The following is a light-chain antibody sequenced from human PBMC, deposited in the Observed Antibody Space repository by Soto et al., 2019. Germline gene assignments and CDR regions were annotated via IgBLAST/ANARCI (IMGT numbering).Light chain of an antibody. CDR2: DVT. CDR3: CSYTDIALDVV. V-gene: IGLV2-14*01. J-gene: IGLJ2*01. CDR1: SSDIGDYDY. Sequence: QSVLTQPASVSGSPGQSITISCTGTSSDIGDYDYVSWYQLLPGKAPKLLIFDVTHRPSGVSDRFSGSKSGNTASLTISGVRPEDEADYYCCSYTDIALDVVFGGGTKLTVL.